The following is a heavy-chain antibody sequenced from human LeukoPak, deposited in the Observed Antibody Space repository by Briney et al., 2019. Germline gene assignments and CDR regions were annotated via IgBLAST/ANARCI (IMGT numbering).Heavy chain of an antibody. V-gene: IGHV1-46*01. D-gene: IGHD6-19*01. CDR2: INPSGGST. CDR3: ARESPGYSSGWVWGYYYYYGMDV. J-gene: IGHJ6*02. CDR1: GYTFTSYY. Sequence: ASVKVSCKASGYTFTSYYMHWVRQAPGQGLEWMGIINPSGGSTSYAQKLQGRVTMTTDTSTSTAYMELRSLRSDDTAVYYCARESPGYSSGWVWGYYYYYGMDVWGQGTTVTVSS.